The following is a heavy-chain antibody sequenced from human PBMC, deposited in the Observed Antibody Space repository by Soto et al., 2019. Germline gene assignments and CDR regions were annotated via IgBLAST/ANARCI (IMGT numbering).Heavy chain of an antibody. V-gene: IGHV1-24*01. CDR3: ATLTKIYVTFDY. CDR1: GYTFTGYY. CDR2: FDPEDGET. J-gene: IGHJ4*02. D-gene: IGHD4-4*01. Sequence: ASVKVSCKASGYTFTGYYMHWVRQAPGKGLEWMGGFDPEDGETIYAQKFQGRVTMTEDTSTDTAYMELSSLRSEDTAVYYCATLTKIYVTFDYWGQGTLVTVLL.